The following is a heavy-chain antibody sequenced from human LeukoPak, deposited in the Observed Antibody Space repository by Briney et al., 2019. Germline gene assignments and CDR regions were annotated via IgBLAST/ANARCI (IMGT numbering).Heavy chain of an antibody. D-gene: IGHD3-22*01. J-gene: IGHJ4*02. CDR3: ARGGPDSSDYSSLFDY. CDR2: INSDGSSR. CDR1: VFTFSNYW. Sequence: GGSLRLSCAASVFTFSNYWMSWVRQAPGKGLVWVLRINSDGSSRHYADCVKGRFTIYRDNAKNTLHLQMTSLRAEDTAVYYCARGGPDSSDYSSLFDYWGRGILVSVSS. V-gene: IGHV3-74*01.